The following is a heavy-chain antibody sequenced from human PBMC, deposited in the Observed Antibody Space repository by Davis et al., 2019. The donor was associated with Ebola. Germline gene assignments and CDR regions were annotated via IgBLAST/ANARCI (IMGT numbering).Heavy chain of an antibody. Sequence: GRVTMTRDTSTGTVYMELSSLTSEDAAVYYCARVGVGLNDAFDIWGQGTLVTVSS. CDR3: ARVGVGLNDAFDI. V-gene: IGHV1-46*01. J-gene: IGHJ3*02. D-gene: IGHD3-16*01.